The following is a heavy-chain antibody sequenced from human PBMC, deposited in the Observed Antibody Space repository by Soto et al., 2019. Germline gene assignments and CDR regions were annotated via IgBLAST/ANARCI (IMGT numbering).Heavy chain of an antibody. Sequence: SETLSLTCAVYGGSFSGYYWSWIRQPPGKGLEWIGEINHSGSTNYNPSLKSRVTISVDTSKNQFSLKLSSVTAADTAVYYCARTAAYSSGWVNAFDIWGQGTMVTVSS. CDR2: INHSGST. CDR3: ARTAAYSSGWVNAFDI. V-gene: IGHV4-34*01. CDR1: GGSFSGYY. J-gene: IGHJ3*02. D-gene: IGHD6-19*01.